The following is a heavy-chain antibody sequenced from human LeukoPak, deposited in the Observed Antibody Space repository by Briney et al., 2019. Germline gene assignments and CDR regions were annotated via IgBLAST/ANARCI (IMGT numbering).Heavy chain of an antibody. Sequence: GASVKVSCKASGYTFTSYYMHWVRQAPGQGLEWMGIINPSGGSTSYAQKFQGRVTMTRDTSTSTVYMELSSLRSEDTAVYYCARARSGSGSLGGLFDYWGQGTLVTVSS. CDR3: ARARSGSGSLGGLFDY. D-gene: IGHD3-10*01. J-gene: IGHJ4*02. CDR1: GYTFTSYY. CDR2: INPSGGST. V-gene: IGHV1-46*01.